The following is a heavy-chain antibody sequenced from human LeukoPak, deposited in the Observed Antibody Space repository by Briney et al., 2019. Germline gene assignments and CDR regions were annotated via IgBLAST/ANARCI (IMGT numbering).Heavy chain of an antibody. CDR1: GGSISSYY. Sequence: PSETLSLTCTVSGGSISSYYWSWIRQPAGKGLEWIGRTYTSGSTNYNPSLKSRVTMSVDTSKNQFSLKLSSVTAADTAVYYCAREIVEYDRSGYYPNWFDPWGQGTLVTVSS. V-gene: IGHV4-4*07. CDR2: TYTSGST. CDR3: AREIVEYDRSGYYPNWFDP. D-gene: IGHD3-22*01. J-gene: IGHJ5*02.